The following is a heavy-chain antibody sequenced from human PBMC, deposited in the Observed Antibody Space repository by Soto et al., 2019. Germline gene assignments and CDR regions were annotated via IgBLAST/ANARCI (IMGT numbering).Heavy chain of an antibody. J-gene: IGHJ3*02. CDR2: IKSDGSST. CDR1: GFTFSRYW. D-gene: IGHD2-8*02. Sequence: EVQLVESGGGLVQPGGSLRLSCAASGFTFSRYWMHWVRQAPGKGLVWVSRIKSDGSSTSYADSVKGRFTISRDNAKNTLYLQMNSLRAEDTAVYYCAREGYWDAFDIWGQGTMVTVSS. V-gene: IGHV3-74*01. CDR3: AREGYWDAFDI.